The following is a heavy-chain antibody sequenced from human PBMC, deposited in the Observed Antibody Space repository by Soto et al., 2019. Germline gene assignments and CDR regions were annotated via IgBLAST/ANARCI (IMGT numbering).Heavy chain of an antibody. CDR2: ISAYNGNT. CDR3: ARVREEDIVVVVADHFDY. Sequence: RASVKVSCKASGYTFTSYGISWVRQAPGQGLEWMGWISAYNGNTNYAQKLQGRVTMTTDTSTSTAYMELRSLRSDDTAVYYCARVREEDIVVVVADHFDYWGQGTLVTVYS. D-gene: IGHD2-15*01. J-gene: IGHJ4*02. V-gene: IGHV1-18*04. CDR1: GYTFTSYG.